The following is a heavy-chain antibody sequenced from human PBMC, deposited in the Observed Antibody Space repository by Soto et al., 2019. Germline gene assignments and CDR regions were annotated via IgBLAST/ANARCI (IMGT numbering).Heavy chain of an antibody. Sequence: PVGSLRPSCAASGFTFTSFAMTWVRQAPGNGLDWVSAISGSGGRTYSADSVKPRLTLSRDNSKNTLYLQMSSLRAEDTAVYYCARRFSAGKVSPPDFWGQGSLVTVSS. V-gene: IGHV3-23*01. CDR1: GFTFTSFA. D-gene: IGHD6-13*01. CDR2: ISGSGGRT. CDR3: ARRFSAGKVSPPDF. J-gene: IGHJ4*02.